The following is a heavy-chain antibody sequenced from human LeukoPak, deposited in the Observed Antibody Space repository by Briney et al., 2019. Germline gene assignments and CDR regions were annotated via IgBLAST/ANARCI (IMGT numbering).Heavy chain of an antibody. D-gene: IGHD5-18*01. CDR2: TCYRSKWHN. Sequence: SQTLSLTCVISGDSVSSNSVAWNWIRQPPSRGLEWLGRTCYRSKWHNDYAVSVKSRITINADTSKNQFSLQLNSVTPEDTAVYYCARGGYSYFYYGMDVWGQGTTVTVSS. J-gene: IGHJ6*02. CDR1: GDSVSSNSVA. V-gene: IGHV6-1*01. CDR3: ARGGYSYFYYGMDV.